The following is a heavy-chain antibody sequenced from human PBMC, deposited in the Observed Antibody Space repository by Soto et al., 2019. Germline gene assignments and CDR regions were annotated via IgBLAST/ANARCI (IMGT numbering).Heavy chain of an antibody. J-gene: IGHJ6*03. D-gene: IGHD2-2*01. Sequence: SETLSLTCTASGGSISSSSSSWGWIRQPPGKGLEWLGIISYSGSTYYSPSLKSRVTISVDASKNLFSLKLSSVTAADTAVYYCARTYVTDVVVVPASKDYMDVWGKGTTVTVSS. V-gene: IGHV4-39*01. CDR1: GGSISSSSSS. CDR3: ARTYVTDVVVVPASKDYMDV. CDR2: ISYSGST.